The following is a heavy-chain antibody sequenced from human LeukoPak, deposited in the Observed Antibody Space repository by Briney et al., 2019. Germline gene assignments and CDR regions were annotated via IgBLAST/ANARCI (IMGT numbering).Heavy chain of an antibody. D-gene: IGHD1-26*01. Sequence: GGSLRLSCAASGFTFSSYEMNWVRQAPGKGLEWVSYISSSGSTIYYADSVKGRFTISRDNAKNTLYLQMNSLRAEDTAVYYCARAGYLHSGSYYWFDPWGQGTLVTVSS. CDR3: ARAGYLHSGSYYWFDP. V-gene: IGHV3-48*03. CDR2: ISSSGSTI. CDR1: GFTFSSYE. J-gene: IGHJ5*02.